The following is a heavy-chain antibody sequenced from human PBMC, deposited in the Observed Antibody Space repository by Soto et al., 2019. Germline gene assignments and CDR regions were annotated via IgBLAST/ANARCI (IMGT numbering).Heavy chain of an antibody. V-gene: IGHV4-39*01. CDR2: IYYSGST. CDR1: GGSIISSSYY. CDR3: ARRPKAAYYDILTGYYPKNAFDI. D-gene: IGHD3-9*01. Sequence: SETLSLTCTVSGGSIISSSYYWGWIRQPPGKGLEWIGSIYYSGSTYYNPSLKSRVTISVDTSKNQFSLKLSSVTAADTAVYYCARRPKAAYYDILTGYYPKNAFDIWGQGTTVTVSS. J-gene: IGHJ3*02.